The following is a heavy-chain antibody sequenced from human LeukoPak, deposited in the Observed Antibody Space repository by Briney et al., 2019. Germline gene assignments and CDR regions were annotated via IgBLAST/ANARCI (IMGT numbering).Heavy chain of an antibody. V-gene: IGHV1-46*01. CDR2: INPSGGST. CDR3: ARDGYSGSYYVYYYYYGMDV. Sequence: ASVKVSCKASGYTFTSYYMHWVRQAPGQGLEWMGIINPSGGSTSYAQKFQGRVTMTRDTSTSTVYMELSSLRSEDTAVYYCARDGYSGSYYVYYYYYGMDVWGQGTTVTVSS. J-gene: IGHJ6*02. CDR1: GYTFTSYY. D-gene: IGHD1-26*01.